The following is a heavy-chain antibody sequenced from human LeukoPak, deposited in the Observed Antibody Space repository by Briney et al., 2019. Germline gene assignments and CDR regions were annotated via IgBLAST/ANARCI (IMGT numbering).Heavy chain of an antibody. J-gene: IGHJ4*02. CDR2: ISGSGGST. V-gene: IGHV3-23*01. D-gene: IGHD3-10*01. CDR3: AKAPRYYYGSGSYRADY. CDR1: GFTFSSYA. Sequence: PGGSLRLSCAASGFTFSSYAVSWVRQAPGKGLEWVSAISGSGGSTYYADSVKGRFTISRDNSKNTLYLQMNSLRAEDTAVYYCAKAPRYYYGSGSYRADYWGQGTLVTVSS.